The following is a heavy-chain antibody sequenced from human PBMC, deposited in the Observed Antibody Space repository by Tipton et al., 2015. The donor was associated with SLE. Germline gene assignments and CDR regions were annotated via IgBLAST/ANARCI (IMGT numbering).Heavy chain of an antibody. CDR2: ISGSGGST. CDR1: GLTFSSYA. CDR3: ARHKRGGYFDY. J-gene: IGHJ4*02. V-gene: IGHV3-23*01. D-gene: IGHD1-1*01. Sequence: SLRLSCAASGLTFSSYAMSWVRQAPGKGLEWVSAISGSGGSTYYADSVKGRFTISRDNSKNTLYLQMNSLRAEDTAVYYCARHKRGGYFDYWGQGTLVTVSS.